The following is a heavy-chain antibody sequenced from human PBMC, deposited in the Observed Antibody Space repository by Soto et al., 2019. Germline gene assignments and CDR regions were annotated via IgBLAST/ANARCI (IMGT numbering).Heavy chain of an antibody. V-gene: IGHV1-69*13. CDR3: ARGWGYDSTDYYYAY. Sequence: QVQLVQSGAEVKKPGASVKVSCKVSGYTLTELSMHWVRQAPGQGLEWMGGIIPIFGTANHAQKFQGRVTIIADESTSTVYMELSSLRSDDTAIYYCARGWGYDSTDYYYAYWGQGTLVIVSS. CDR2: IIPIFGTA. D-gene: IGHD3-22*01. J-gene: IGHJ4*02. CDR1: GYTLTELS.